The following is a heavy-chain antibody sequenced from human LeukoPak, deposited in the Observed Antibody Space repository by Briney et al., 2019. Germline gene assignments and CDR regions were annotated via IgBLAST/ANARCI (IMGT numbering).Heavy chain of an antibody. CDR1: GFTFSSYS. J-gene: IGHJ4*02. CDR2: SSSSSSSYI. D-gene: IGHD2-2*01. V-gene: IGHV3-21*01. CDR3: ARWSTSRPFDY. Sequence: MTGGSLRLSCAASGFTFSSYSMNWVRQAPGKGLEWVSSSSSSSSSYIYYADSVKGRFTISRDNAKNSLYLQMNSLRAEDTAVYYCARWSTSRPFDYWGQGTLVTVSS.